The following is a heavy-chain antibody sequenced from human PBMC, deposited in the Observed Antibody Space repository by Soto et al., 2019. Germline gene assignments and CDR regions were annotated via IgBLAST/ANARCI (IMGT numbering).Heavy chain of an antibody. D-gene: IGHD3-22*01. V-gene: IGHV3-23*01. CDR1: GFTFSDSG. CDR3: VKWHTSNFDSLPFTGFDF. CDR2: MSGDGRT. Sequence: GGSLRLSCVGSGFTFSDSGMAWVRQAPGKGLEWLSVMSGDGRTRYALSVTGRFTISRDNSKNTLYLQMRSLRAEDAAAYYCVKWHTSNFDSLPFTGFDFWGQGTKVTVSS. J-gene: IGHJ4*02.